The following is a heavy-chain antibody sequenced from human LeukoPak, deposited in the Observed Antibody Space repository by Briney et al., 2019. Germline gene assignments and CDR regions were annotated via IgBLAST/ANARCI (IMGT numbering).Heavy chain of an antibody. D-gene: IGHD3/OR15-3a*01. J-gene: IGHJ6*02. CDR2: IGSAGDK. Sequence: PGGSLRLSCAAPGFVLSDYGIHWVRQGIGKGLDWVSGIGSAGDKYCAGSERGRFTISRENAENFVYLQMNGLRAEDTAIYYCVRAKRETSSRPWTSGMDVWGQGTTVTVSS. CDR1: GFVLSDYG. V-gene: IGHV3-13*01. CDR3: VRAKRETSSRPWTSGMDV.